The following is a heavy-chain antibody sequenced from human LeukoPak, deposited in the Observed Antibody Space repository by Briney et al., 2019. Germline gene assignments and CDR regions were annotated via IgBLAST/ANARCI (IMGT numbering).Heavy chain of an antibody. D-gene: IGHD3-22*01. CDR2: ISGSGGST. CDR3: AKEREDSSGYYPYFDY. Sequence: GGSLRLSCAASGFTFSSYWMSWVRQAPGKGLEWVSAISGSGGSTYYADSVKGRFTISRDNSKNTLYLQMNSLRAEDTAVYYCAKEREDSSGYYPYFDYWGQGTLVTVSS. J-gene: IGHJ4*02. V-gene: IGHV3-23*01. CDR1: GFTFSSYW.